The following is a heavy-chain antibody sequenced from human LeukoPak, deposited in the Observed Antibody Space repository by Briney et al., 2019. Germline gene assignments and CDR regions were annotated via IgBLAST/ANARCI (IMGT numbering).Heavy chain of an antibody. D-gene: IGHD3-3*01. J-gene: IGHJ4*02. CDR3: ARETLHYDFWSGYYPTFDY. Sequence: GGSLRLSCAASGFTFSSYWMSWVRQAPGKGLEWVANIKQDGSEKYYVDSVKGRFTISRDNAKNSLYLQMNSLRAEDTAVYYCARETLHYDFWSGYYPTFDYWGQGTLVTVSS. CDR2: IKQDGSEK. V-gene: IGHV3-7*01. CDR1: GFTFSSYW.